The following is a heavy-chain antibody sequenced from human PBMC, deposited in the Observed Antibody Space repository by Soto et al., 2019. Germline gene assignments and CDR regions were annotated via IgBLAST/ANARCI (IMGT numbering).Heavy chain of an antibody. CDR2: IYYSGST. D-gene: IGHD3-3*01. CDR3: ARHHLSRKVFLI. J-gene: IGHJ3*02. Sequence: SETLSLTCTVSGGSISSGSYYWDWIRQPPGKGLECIGIIYYSGSTYYNPSLKRRVTIFVDTSKNQFSLKLSSVTAADTAVYYCARHHLSRKVFLIWGQGTMVTVSS. CDR1: GGSISSGSYY. V-gene: IGHV4-39*01.